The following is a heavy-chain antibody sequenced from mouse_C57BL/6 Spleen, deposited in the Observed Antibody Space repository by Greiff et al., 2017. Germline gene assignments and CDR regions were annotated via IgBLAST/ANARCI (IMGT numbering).Heavy chain of an antibody. V-gene: IGHV5-9-1*02. CDR2: ISSGGDYI. Sequence: EVQRVESGEGLVKPGGSLKLSCAASGFTFSSYAMSWVRQTPEKRLEWVAYISSGGDYIYYADTVKGRFTISRDNARNTLYLQMSSLKSEDTAMYYCTRANYDYDTAWFAYWGQGTLVTVSA. J-gene: IGHJ3*01. CDR3: TRANYDYDTAWFAY. D-gene: IGHD2-4*01. CDR1: GFTFSSYA.